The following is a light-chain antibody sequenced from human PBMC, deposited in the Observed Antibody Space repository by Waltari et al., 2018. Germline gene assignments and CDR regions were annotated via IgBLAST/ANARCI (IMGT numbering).Light chain of an antibody. V-gene: IGKV3-20*01. J-gene: IGKJ4*01. Sequence: EVGFTQPPCTLSLSPGETATLSCRASQYISSNYLAWYQQKPGQAPGLLIYDASNRATGIADRFSGSVSGTDFTLNLSRLEPEDFAVFYCQQYGNSPVTFGGGTKVEIK. CDR3: QQYGNSPVT. CDR1: QYISSNY. CDR2: DAS.